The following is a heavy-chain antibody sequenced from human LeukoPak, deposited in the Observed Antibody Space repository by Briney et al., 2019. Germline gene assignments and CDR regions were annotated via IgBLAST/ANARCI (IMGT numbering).Heavy chain of an antibody. V-gene: IGHV3-15*07. CDR2: IKSKTDGGTT. D-gene: IGHD6-19*01. CDR3: TTAENSSGWYKVIVYYFDY. J-gene: IGHJ4*02. CDR1: GFTFSNAW. Sequence: PGGSLRLSCAASGFTFSNAWMNWVRQAPGKGLEWVGRIKSKTDGGTTDYAAPVKGRFTISRDDSKYTLYLQMNSLKTEDTAVYYCTTAENSSGWYKVIVYYFDYWGQGTLVTVSS.